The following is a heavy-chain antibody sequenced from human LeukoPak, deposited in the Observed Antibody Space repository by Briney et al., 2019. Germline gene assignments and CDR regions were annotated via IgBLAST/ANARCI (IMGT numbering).Heavy chain of an antibody. CDR3: TTDCIGGSCDSEAPSPV. J-gene: IGHJ4*02. CDR1: GFTFTNAW. CDR2: IRSKTDGGTT. D-gene: IGHD2-15*01. V-gene: IGHV3-15*01. Sequence: PGGPLTLSCAASGFTFTNAWMSWSRQAPGKGMEWVGRIRSKTDGGTTNYAAPVKGRFTISRDDSKNTLYLQTNSLKTEDTAVYYCTTDCIGGSCDSEAPSPVWGQGTLVTVSS.